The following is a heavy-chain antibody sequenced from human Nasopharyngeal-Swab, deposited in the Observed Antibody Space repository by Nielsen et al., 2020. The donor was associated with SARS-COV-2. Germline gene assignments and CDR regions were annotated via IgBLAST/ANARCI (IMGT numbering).Heavy chain of an antibody. CDR1: GFTFSNYW. D-gene: IGHD1/OR15-1a*01. V-gene: IGHV3-74*01. J-gene: IGHJ4*02. Sequence: GESLKISCAASGFTFSNYWMHWVRQAPGKGLVWVSRINSDGSNTSYADSVKGRFTISRDNAKNTLYLQMNSLRAEDTAVYYCASPAGRTKDFDYWGQGTLVTVSS. CDR2: INSDGSNT. CDR3: ASPAGRTKDFDY.